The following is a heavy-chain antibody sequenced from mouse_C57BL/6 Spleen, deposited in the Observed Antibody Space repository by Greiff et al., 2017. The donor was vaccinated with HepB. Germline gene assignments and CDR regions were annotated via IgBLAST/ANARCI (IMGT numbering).Heavy chain of an antibody. CDR1: GYTFTSYW. D-gene: IGHD1-1*01. CDR3: ARKVLITTVVAPTFDV. CDR2: IDPSDSYT. J-gene: IGHJ1*03. Sequence: QVQLQQPGAELVRPGTSVKLSCKASGYTFTSYWMHWVKQRPGQGLEWIGVIDPSDSYTNYNQKFKGKATLTVDTSSSTAYMQLSSLTSEDSAVYYCARKVLITTVVAPTFDVWGTGTTVTVSS. V-gene: IGHV1-59*01.